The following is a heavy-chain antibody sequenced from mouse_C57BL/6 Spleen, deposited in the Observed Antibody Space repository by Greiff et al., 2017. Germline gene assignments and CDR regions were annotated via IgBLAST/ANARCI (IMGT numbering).Heavy chain of an antibody. CDR3: ARGRDYDVLFAY. D-gene: IGHD2-4*01. J-gene: IGHJ3*01. Sequence: QLKQSGAELVRPGTSVKVSCKASGYAFTNYLIEWVKQRPGQGLEWIGVINPGSGGTNYNEKFKGKATLTADKSSSTAYMQLSSLTSEDSAVYFCARGRDYDVLFAYWGQGTLVTVSA. CDR2: INPGSGGT. CDR1: GYAFTNYL. V-gene: IGHV1-54*01.